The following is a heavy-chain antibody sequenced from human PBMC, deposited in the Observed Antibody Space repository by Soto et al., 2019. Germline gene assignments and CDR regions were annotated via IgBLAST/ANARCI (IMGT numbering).Heavy chain of an antibody. CDR3: AREDETGGPDS. J-gene: IGHJ4*02. D-gene: IGHD1-26*01. Sequence: QVQLVESGGGVVQPGRSLRLSCAASGFTFSSYGMHWVRQAPGKGLEWVAVIWYDGSNKYYADSVKGRFTISRDNSKNTLYLQMNSLRAEDTAVYYCAREDETGGPDSWGQGTLVTVSS. V-gene: IGHV3-33*01. CDR2: IWYDGSNK. CDR1: GFTFSSYG.